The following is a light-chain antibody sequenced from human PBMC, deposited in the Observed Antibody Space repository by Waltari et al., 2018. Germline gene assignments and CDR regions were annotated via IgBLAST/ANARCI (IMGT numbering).Light chain of an antibody. J-gene: IGLJ3*02. Sequence: QSVLTQPPSASGTPGQRVTIPCSGSSSTIGSNYVYWYQHLPGTAPKLLIYRNDQRPSGVPDRFSGSKSGTSASLAISELRSEDEADYYCVAWDDSLSATVFGGGTKLTVL. CDR2: RND. CDR1: SSTIGSNY. V-gene: IGLV1-47*01. CDR3: VAWDDSLSATV.